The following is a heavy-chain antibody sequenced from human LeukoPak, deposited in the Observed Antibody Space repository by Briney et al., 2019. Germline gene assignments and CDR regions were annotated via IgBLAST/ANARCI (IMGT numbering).Heavy chain of an antibody. J-gene: IGHJ4*02. CDR1: GNTFSNYG. Sequence: ASVKVSCKASGNTFSNYGISWVRQAPGQGLEWMGWISGFNGYTRYAQNLQGRVTMTTDTSTSTAYMELRSLRSDDTAVYYCARDYDYVWGSYRHTPDYWGQGTLVTVSS. CDR3: ARDYDYVWGSYRHTPDY. V-gene: IGHV1-18*01. D-gene: IGHD3-16*02. CDR2: ISGFNGYT.